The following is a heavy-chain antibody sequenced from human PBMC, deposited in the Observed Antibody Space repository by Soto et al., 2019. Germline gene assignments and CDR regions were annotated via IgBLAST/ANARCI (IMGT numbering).Heavy chain of an antibody. CDR2: IWYDGSNK. D-gene: IGHD3-10*01. CDR1: GFTFSSYG. CDR3: ASPYYYGSGSYFDY. J-gene: IGHJ4*02. V-gene: IGHV3-33*01. Sequence: QVQLVESGGGVVQPGRSLRLSCAASGFTFSSYGMHWVRRAPGKGLEWVAVIWYDGSNKYYADSVKGRFTISRDNSKNTLYLQMNSLRAEDTAVYYCASPYYYGSGSYFDYWGQGTLVTVSS.